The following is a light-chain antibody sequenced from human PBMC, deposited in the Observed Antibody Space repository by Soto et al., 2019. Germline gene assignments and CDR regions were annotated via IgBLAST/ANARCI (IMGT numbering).Light chain of an antibody. Sequence: DTQMTQSPSTLSASVGDRVTITCRASQTISSLLAWYQQKPGKAPKLLIHKVSTLQSGVPSRFSASGSGTEFTLTISSLQPDDFATYYCQQYNSLWTFGQGTKVEIK. CDR2: KVS. CDR1: QTISSL. V-gene: IGKV1-5*03. CDR3: QQYNSLWT. J-gene: IGKJ1*01.